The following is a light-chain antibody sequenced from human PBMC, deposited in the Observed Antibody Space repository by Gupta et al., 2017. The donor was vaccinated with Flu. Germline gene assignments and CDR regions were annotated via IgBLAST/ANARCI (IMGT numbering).Light chain of an antibody. CDR2: WAS. CDR1: RTVLYSSNNQNY. J-gene: IGKJ4*01. CDR3: QQDDNTPLT. V-gene: IGKV4-1*01. Sequence: SLGERATINCKSSRTVLYSSNNQNYIAWFQQKPRQPPKMLIYWASTRASGVPDRFSGSGSGTDFTLTISGLQAEDVAIYYCQQDDNTPLTFGGGTQVEIK.